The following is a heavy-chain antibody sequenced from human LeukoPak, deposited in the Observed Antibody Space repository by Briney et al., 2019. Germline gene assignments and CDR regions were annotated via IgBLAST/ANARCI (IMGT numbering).Heavy chain of an antibody. Sequence: SETLSLTCTVSGGSISSYYWSWIRQPPGKGLEWIGEINHSGSTNYNPSLKSRVTISVDTSKSHFSLKLSSVTAADTAVYYCARRIALWLRGAYDYWGQGTLVTVSS. CDR3: ARRIALWLRGAYDY. CDR1: GGSISSYY. J-gene: IGHJ4*02. V-gene: IGHV4-34*01. CDR2: INHSGST. D-gene: IGHD5-18*01.